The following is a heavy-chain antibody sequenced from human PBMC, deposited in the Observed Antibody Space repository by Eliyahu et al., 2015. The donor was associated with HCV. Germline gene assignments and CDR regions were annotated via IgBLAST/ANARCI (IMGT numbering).Heavy chain of an antibody. J-gene: IGHJ5*02. CDR2: IKQDGTEK. CDR1: GFTFSAYW. CDR3: ARERGAKNWFDP. V-gene: IGHV3-7*01. Sequence: EVQLVESGGGLVQPGGSLRLSCTASGFTFSAYWMSWVRQAPGKGLEWVANIKQDGTEKYCVDSVKGRFTISRDNAKNSLYLQMNSLRAEDTAVYYCARERGAKNWFDPWGQGTLVTVSS.